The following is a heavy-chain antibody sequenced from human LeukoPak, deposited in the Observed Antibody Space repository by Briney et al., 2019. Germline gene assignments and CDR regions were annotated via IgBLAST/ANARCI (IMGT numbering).Heavy chain of an antibody. CDR2: IYTSGST. Sequence: SETLSLTCTVSGGSISSGSYYWSWLRQPAGTGLEWIGRIYTSGSTNYNPSLKSRVTISVDTSKNQFSLKLSSVTAADTAVYYCASDSGWYAWYFDLWGRGTLVTVSS. CDR3: ASDSGWYAWYFDL. V-gene: IGHV4-61*02. J-gene: IGHJ2*01. CDR1: GGSISSGSYY. D-gene: IGHD6-19*01.